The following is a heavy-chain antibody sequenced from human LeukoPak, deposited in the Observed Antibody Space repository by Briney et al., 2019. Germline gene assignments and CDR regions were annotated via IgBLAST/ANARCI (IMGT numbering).Heavy chain of an antibody. CDR3: AKDEWFIYRADFILDY. CDR2: ISGDGGDT. V-gene: IGHV3-43*02. D-gene: IGHD3-3*01. CDR1: GFPFGDHA. Sequence: GGSLRLSCAASGFPFGDHAMHWVRQAPGKGLEWVSLISGDGGDTYYADSVKGRFTTSRDNSKNSLYLQMNSLRAEDSALYYCAKDEWFIYRADFILDYWGQGTLVTVSS. J-gene: IGHJ4*02.